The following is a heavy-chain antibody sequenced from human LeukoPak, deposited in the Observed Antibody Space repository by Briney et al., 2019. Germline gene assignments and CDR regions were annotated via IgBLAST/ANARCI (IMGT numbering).Heavy chain of an antibody. CDR2: INTDGSGT. Sequence: PGGSLRLSCAPSGFTFSSYWMHWVRQAPGKGLVWVSRINTDGSGTTYADSVKGRFTVSRDNAKNTLYLQMNSLRAEDTAVYYCATFPTITVIIGGVFDYWGQGTLVTVSS. CDR1: GFTFSSYW. J-gene: IGHJ4*02. D-gene: IGHD3-22*01. CDR3: ATFPTITVIIGGVFDY. V-gene: IGHV3-74*01.